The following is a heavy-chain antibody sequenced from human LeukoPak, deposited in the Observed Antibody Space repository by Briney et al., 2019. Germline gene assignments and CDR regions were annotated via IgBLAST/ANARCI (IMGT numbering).Heavy chain of an antibody. CDR1: GFTFSNYE. V-gene: IGHV3-48*03. Sequence: GGSLRLSCAASGFTFSNYEMNWVRQAPGKGLEWVSYISSSGSTIYYADSVKGRFTISRDNAKNSLYLQMNSLRAEDTAVYYCAGGGGYYYYMDVWGKGTTVTVSS. CDR3: AGGGGYYYYMDV. CDR2: ISSSGSTI. J-gene: IGHJ6*03. D-gene: IGHD3-16*01.